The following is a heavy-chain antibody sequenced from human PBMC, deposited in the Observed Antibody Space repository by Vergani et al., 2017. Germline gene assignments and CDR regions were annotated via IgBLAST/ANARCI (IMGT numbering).Heavy chain of an antibody. V-gene: IGHV4-4*02. CDR2: IHRSRST. Sequence: QVQLQQWGPGLVTPSGTLSPTCAVYGGSISSDNWWNWVRQGPGKGLQWIGEIHRSRSTNYNPSLRRRVTISLDKSKNQFCLKLTSVTAADTAVYFCASNLRLGGDVVDRWGQGTLVTVSS. J-gene: IGHJ4*02. D-gene: IGHD3-16*01. CDR1: GGSISSDNW. CDR3: ASNLRLGGDVVDR.